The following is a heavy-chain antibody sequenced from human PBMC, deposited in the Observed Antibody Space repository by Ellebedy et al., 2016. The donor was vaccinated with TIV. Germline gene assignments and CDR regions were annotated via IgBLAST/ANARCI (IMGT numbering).Heavy chain of an antibody. J-gene: IGHJ4*02. D-gene: IGHD3-16*02. V-gene: IGHV1-3*01. Sequence: ASVKVSCKASGYTFTSYAMHWVRQAPGQRLEWMGWINAGNGNTKYSQKFQGRVTITRDTSASTAYMELSSLRSEDTAVYYCASFRDYVWGSYRFGTPGYFDYWGQGTLVTVSS. CDR3: ASFRDYVWGSYRFGTPGYFDY. CDR1: GYTFTSYA. CDR2: INAGNGNT.